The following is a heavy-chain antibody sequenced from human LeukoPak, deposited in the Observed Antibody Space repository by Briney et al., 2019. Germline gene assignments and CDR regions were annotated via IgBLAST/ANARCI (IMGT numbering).Heavy chain of an antibody. CDR3: SSDGYPPNWFDL. V-gene: IGHV3-15*01. J-gene: IGHJ5*02. CDR2: IKSKPDGGTT. D-gene: IGHD6-13*01. CDR1: GLNFSHAW. Sequence: GGSLRLFCAASGLNFSHAWMRWARPARGKTLECVGRIKSKPDGGTTDYAAPVQGRFTISRVDSKNTLYLQMTSLKTEDTAVYYCSSDGYPPNWFDLWGQGALVTVSS.